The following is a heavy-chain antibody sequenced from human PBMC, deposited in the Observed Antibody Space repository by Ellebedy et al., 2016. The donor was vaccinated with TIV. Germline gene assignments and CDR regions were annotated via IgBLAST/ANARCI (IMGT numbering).Heavy chain of an antibody. CDR3: ARALMGGIHEY. D-gene: IGHD2-8*01. J-gene: IGHJ4*02. V-gene: IGHV3-33*08. CDR2: MWYDGSDQ. Sequence: PGGSLRLSCAASGFTFSSYGMHWVRQDPGKGLEWAAVMWYDGSDQRYADSVKGRFTISRDNSKNTLYLQMNSLRVEDTGVYYCARALMGGIHEYWGQGTLVTVSS. CDR1: GFTFSSYG.